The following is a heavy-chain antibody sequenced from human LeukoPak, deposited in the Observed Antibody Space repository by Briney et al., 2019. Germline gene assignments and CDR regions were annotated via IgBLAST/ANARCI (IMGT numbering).Heavy chain of an antibody. CDR1: GYTFTGYY. D-gene: IGHD1-26*01. J-gene: IGHJ4*02. CDR3: ARGNPGSYPGFDY. Sequence: GASVKVSCKASGYTFTGYYMHWVRQAPGQGLEWMGWINPNSGGTNYAQKFQGRVTMTRDTSISTAYMELSRLRSDDTAVYYCARGNPGSYPGFDYWGQGTLVTVSS. CDR2: INPNSGGT. V-gene: IGHV1-2*02.